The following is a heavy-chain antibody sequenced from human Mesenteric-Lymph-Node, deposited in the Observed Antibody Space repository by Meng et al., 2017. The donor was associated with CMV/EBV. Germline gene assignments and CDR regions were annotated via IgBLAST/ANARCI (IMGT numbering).Heavy chain of an antibody. Sequence: GGSLRLSCAASGFTFSIYAMHWVRQAPGKGLEWVAVISYDGSNKYYADSVKGRFTVSRDNAKNTLYLQMNSLRPENTAMYYCAKSRGYNYGPDVFDIWGQGTMVTVSS. CDR1: GFTFSIYA. CDR3: AKSRGYNYGPDVFDI. J-gene: IGHJ3*02. V-gene: IGHV3-30-3*01. CDR2: ISYDGSNK. D-gene: IGHD5-18*01.